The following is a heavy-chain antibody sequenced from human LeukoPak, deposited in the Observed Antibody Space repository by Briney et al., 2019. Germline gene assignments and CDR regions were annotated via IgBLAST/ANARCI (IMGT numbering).Heavy chain of an antibody. Sequence: GGSLLLSCAASGFTFSSYWMSWVRPAPGKGLEWVANIKQDGSEKYYVDSVKGRFTISRDNAKNSLYLQMNSLRAEDTAVYYCARESRATVTTSAFDIWGQGTMVTVSS. J-gene: IGHJ3*02. CDR1: GFTFSSYW. D-gene: IGHD4-17*01. CDR3: ARESRATVTTSAFDI. CDR2: IKQDGSEK. V-gene: IGHV3-7*01.